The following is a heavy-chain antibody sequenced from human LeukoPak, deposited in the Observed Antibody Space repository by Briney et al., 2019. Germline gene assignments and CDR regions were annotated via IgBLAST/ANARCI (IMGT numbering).Heavy chain of an antibody. CDR2: ISTAGET. CDR3: AREIAVAGTWYFDL. V-gene: IGHV3-13*01. D-gene: IGHD6-19*01. Sequence: GGSLRLSCVASGFTFSSYDMHWVRQATGKGLEWVSGISTAGETNYPGSVKGRFTISRENAENSVYLQMNSLRAGDTAVYYCAREIAVAGTWYFDLWGRGTLVTVSS. CDR1: GFTFSSYD. J-gene: IGHJ2*01.